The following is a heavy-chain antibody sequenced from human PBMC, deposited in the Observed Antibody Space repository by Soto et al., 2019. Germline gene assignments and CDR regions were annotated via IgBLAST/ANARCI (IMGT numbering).Heavy chain of an antibody. J-gene: IGHJ4*02. CDR3: ARAVPGIAVAGIPDY. CDR2: IYYSGST. D-gene: IGHD6-19*01. Sequence: PSETLSLTCTVSGGSISSGGYYWSWIRQHPGKGLEWIGYIYYSGSTYYNPSLKSRVTISVDTSKNQFSLKLSSVTAADTAVYYCARAVPGIAVAGIPDYWGQGTLVTVSS. CDR1: GGSISSGGYY. V-gene: IGHV4-31*03.